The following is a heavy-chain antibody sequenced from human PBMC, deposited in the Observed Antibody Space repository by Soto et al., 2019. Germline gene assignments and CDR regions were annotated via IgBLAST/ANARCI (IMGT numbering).Heavy chain of an antibody. CDR1: GGTFSSYA. CDR2: IIPIFGTA. CDR3: VQVAARSAAEYFQH. V-gene: IGHV1-69*12. Sequence: QVQLVQSGAEVKKPGSSVKVSCKASGGTFSSYAISWVRQAPGQGLEWMGGIIPIFGTANYAQKFQGRVTFNASESXSTAYMELSSLRSEDTAVYYCVQVAARSAAEYFQHWGQGTLVTVSS. J-gene: IGHJ1*01. D-gene: IGHD2-15*01.